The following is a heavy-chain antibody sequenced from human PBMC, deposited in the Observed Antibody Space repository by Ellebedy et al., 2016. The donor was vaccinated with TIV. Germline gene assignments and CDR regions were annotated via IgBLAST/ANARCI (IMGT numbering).Heavy chain of an antibody. D-gene: IGHD3-9*01. CDR1: GFSFSNYW. CDR2: IKQDGSEK. Sequence: GGSLRLXCAASGFSFSNYWMSWVRQAPGKGLEWVGNIKQDGSEKYCVDSMKGRFTISRDNAKNSLYLQMSSLRAEDTAVYYCAITPTPLRYFDWLSDFDYWGQGTLVTVSS. V-gene: IGHV3-7*01. CDR3: AITPTPLRYFDWLSDFDY. J-gene: IGHJ4*02.